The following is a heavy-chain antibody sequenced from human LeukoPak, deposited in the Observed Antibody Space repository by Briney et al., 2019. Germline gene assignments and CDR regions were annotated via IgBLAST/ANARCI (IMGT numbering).Heavy chain of an antibody. Sequence: SETLSLTCTVSGGSISSYYWSWIRQPAGKGLEWIGRMYTSGSTHYDPSLKSRVTISVDKSKNQFSLKLSSVTAADTAVYYCARDSDSTSSRFDYWGQGTLVTVSS. CDR2: MYTSGST. D-gene: IGHD6-6*01. CDR3: ARDSDSTSSRFDY. CDR1: GGSISSYY. J-gene: IGHJ4*02. V-gene: IGHV4-4*07.